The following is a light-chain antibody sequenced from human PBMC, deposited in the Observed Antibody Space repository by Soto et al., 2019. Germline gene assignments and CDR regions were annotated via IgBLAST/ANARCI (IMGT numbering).Light chain of an antibody. V-gene: IGKV1-39*01. CDR1: QSISNY. CDR3: QQSYTRT. Sequence: DIQLTQSPSSLSASVGDRVSISCRASQSISNYLNWYQQKPGKAPKVLIFAASRLQSGVPSRFSGSGSGTDFTLTLSSLQPEDFATYYCQQSYTRTFGQGTKVEI. J-gene: IGKJ1*01. CDR2: AAS.